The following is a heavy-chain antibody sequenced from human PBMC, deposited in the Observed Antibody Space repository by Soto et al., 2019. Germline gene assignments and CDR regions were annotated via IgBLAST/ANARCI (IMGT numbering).Heavy chain of an antibody. D-gene: IGHD1-7*01. CDR3: AKLSITGTTASGDY. Sequence: QVQLVESGGGVGQPGRSLRLSCAASGFTFSSYGMHWVRQAPGKGLEWVAVISYDGSNKYYADSVKGRFTISRDNSKNTLYLQMNSLRAEDTAVYYCAKLSITGTTASGDYWGQGTLVTVSS. J-gene: IGHJ4*02. CDR2: ISYDGSNK. CDR1: GFTFSSYG. V-gene: IGHV3-30*18.